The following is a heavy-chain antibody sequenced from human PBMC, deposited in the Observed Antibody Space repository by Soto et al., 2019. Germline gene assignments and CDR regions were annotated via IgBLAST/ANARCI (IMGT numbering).Heavy chain of an antibody. Sequence: PGGSLRLSCAASGFTFSSYAMHWVRQAPGKGLEWVAVISYDGSNKYYADSVKGRFTISRDNSKNTLYLQMNSLRAEDTAVYYCATLGYCSGGSCYWGDPLDLPFDYWGQGTLVTVSS. V-gene: IGHV3-30-3*01. CDR2: ISYDGSNK. D-gene: IGHD2-15*01. J-gene: IGHJ4*02. CDR3: ATLGYCSGGSCYWGDPLDLPFDY. CDR1: GFTFSSYA.